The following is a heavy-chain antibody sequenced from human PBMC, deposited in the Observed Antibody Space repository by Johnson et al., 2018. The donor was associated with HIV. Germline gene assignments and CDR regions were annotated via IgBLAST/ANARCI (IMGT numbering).Heavy chain of an antibody. CDR1: GFTFSSYA. Sequence: MQLVESGGGLVKPGGSLRLSCAVSGFTFSSYAIHWVRQAPGKGLEYVSAISSNGGSTYYANSVKGRFNISRDNAKNSLYLQMNSLRAEDTAVYYCARDAARLESDAFDIWGQGTMVTVSS. D-gene: IGHD6-6*01. CDR3: ARDAARLESDAFDI. V-gene: IGHV3-64*01. CDR2: ISSNGGST. J-gene: IGHJ3*02.